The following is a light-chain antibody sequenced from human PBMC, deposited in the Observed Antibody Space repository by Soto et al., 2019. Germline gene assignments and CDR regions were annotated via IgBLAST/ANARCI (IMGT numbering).Light chain of an antibody. Sequence: EIVXXXXPXXXSXSPGERATLSCRASQSVSSSFLAWYQQKPGQAPRLLIYGASSRATAIPDRFSGSGSGTDFTLTISRLEPEDFAVYYCQQYGSSPWTFGQGTKVEIK. CDR2: GAS. CDR1: QSVSSSF. CDR3: QQYGSSPWT. J-gene: IGKJ1*01. V-gene: IGKV3-20*01.